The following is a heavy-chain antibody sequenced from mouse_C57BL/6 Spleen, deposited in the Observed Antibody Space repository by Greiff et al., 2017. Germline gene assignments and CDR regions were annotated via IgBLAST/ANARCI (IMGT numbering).Heavy chain of an antibody. D-gene: IGHD3-2*02. CDR1: GYAFSSYW. CDR2: IYPGDGDT. V-gene: IGHV1-80*01. CDR3: ARGVQLRPHFDY. Sequence: QVQLQQSGAELVKPGASVKISCKASGYAFSSYWMNWVKQRPGKGLEWIGQIYPGDGDTNYNGKFKGKATLTADKSSSTAYMQLSSLTSEDSAVYFCARGVQLRPHFDYWGQGTTRTVSS. J-gene: IGHJ2*01.